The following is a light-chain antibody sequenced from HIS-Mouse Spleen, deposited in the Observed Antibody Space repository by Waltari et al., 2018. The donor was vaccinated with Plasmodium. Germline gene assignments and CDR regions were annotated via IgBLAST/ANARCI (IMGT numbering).Light chain of an antibody. J-gene: IGLJ3*02. CDR3: YSTDSSGNHRV. Sequence: SYELTQQPSVSVSPGQTARLTCSGDELPKTYAHWYQQKSGQAPVLVIYEDSKRPSGIPERFSGSSSGTMATLTISGAQVEDEADYYCYSTDSSGNHRVFGGGTKLTVL. V-gene: IGLV3-10*01. CDR2: EDS. CDR1: ELPKTY.